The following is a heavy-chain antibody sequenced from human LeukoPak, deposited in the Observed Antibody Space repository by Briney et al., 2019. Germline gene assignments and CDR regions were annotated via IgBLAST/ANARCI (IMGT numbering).Heavy chain of an antibody. Sequence: PSETLSLTCTVSGYSISSGYYWGWIRQPPGKGLEWIGSIYHSGSTYYNPSLKSRVTISVDTSKNQFSLKLSSVTAADTAVYYCARHGEYGDPYDYWGQGTLVTVSS. CDR2: IYHSGST. V-gene: IGHV4-38-2*02. J-gene: IGHJ4*02. D-gene: IGHD4-17*01. CDR1: GYSISSGYY. CDR3: ARHGEYGDPYDY.